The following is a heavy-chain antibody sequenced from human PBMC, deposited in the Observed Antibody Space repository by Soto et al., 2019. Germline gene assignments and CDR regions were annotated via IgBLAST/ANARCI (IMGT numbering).Heavy chain of an antibody. CDR2: INHSGST. CDR3: ARPYYGMDV. V-gene: IGHV4-34*01. J-gene: IGHJ6*02. CDR1: GGSFSGYY. Sequence: KPSETLSLTCAVYGGSFSGYYWSWIRQPPGKGLEWIGEINHSGSTNYNPSLKSRVTISVDTSKNQFSLKLSSVTAADTAVYYCARPYYGMDVWGQGTTVTVS.